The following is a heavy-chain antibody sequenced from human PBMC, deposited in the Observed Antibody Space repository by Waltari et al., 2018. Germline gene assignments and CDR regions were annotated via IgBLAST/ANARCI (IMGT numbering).Heavy chain of an antibody. V-gene: IGHV1-46*01. J-gene: IGHJ6*02. CDR1: GYTFTSYY. CDR3: AREHTTYGMDV. D-gene: IGHD1-1*01. CDR2: MNPSGGRT. Sequence: QVQLVQSGAEVKKPGASVKVSCKASGYTFTSYYLHWVRQAPGQGLEWMGRMNPSGGRTSYAQKFQGRVTMTRDTSTSTVYMELSSLRSEDTAVYYCAREHTTYGMDVWGQGTTVTVSS.